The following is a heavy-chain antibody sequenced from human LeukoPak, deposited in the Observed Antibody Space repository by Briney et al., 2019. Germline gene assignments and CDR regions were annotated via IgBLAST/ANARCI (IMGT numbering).Heavy chain of an antibody. CDR3: ARHHKGDGYYFDY. J-gene: IGHJ4*02. V-gene: IGHV4-59*08. CDR1: GGSISGYY. D-gene: IGHD5-24*01. CDR2: IYYSGST. Sequence: PSETLSLTCTLSGGSISGYYWSWIRQPPGKGLEWIGYIYYSGSTNYNPSLKSRVTISVDTSKNQFSLKLSSVTAADTAVYYCARHHKGDGYYFDYWGQGTLVTVSS.